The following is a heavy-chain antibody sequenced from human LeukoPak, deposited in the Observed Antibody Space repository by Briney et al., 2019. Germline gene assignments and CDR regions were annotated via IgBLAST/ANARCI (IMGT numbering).Heavy chain of an antibody. J-gene: IGHJ4*02. Sequence: GGSLRLSCAVSGISLSNYGMSWVRQAPGKGLEWVAGMSGRGGGTKYEDSVKGRFTITRTNPKNTLYLQMNRLRAEATAVYFCAKRGVVIRVILVGFHKEAYYFDSWGQGALVTVSS. CDR1: GISLSNYG. CDR2: MSGRGGGT. D-gene: IGHD3-22*01. CDR3: AKRGVVIRVILVGFHKEAYYFDS. V-gene: IGHV3-23*01.